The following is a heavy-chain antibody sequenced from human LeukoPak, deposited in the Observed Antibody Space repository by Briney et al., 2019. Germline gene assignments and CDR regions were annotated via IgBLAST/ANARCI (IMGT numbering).Heavy chain of an antibody. J-gene: IGHJ4*02. CDR2: IYTSGST. D-gene: IGHD3-22*01. V-gene: IGHV4-61*02. Sequence: SETLSLTCTVSGGSISSGSYYWSWIRQPAGKGLEWIGRIYTSGSTNYNPSLKSRVTISVDTSKNQFSLKLSSVTAADTAVYYCARGDYYDSSGYPSWYFDYWGQGTLVTVSS. CDR1: GGSISSGSYY. CDR3: ARGDYYDSSGYPSWYFDY.